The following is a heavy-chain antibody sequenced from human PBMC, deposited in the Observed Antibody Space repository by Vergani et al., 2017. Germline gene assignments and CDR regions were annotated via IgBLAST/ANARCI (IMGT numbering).Heavy chain of an antibody. D-gene: IGHD3-22*01. CDR3: TTTELSDYYDSSGYHDY. J-gene: IGHJ4*02. Sequence: EVQLVESGGGLVKPGGSLRLSCAASGFTFSNAWMNWVRQAPGKGLEWVGRIKSKTDGGTTDYAAPVKGRLTISRDDSKNTLYLQMNSLKTEDTAVYYCTTTELSDYYDSSGYHDYWGQGTLVTVSS. CDR1: GFTFSNAW. V-gene: IGHV3-15*07. CDR2: IKSKTDGGTT.